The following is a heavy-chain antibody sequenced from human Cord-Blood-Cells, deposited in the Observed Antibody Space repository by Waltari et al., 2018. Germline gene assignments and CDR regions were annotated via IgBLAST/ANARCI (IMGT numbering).Heavy chain of an antibody. D-gene: IGHD3-3*01. CDR1: TFSSYA. J-gene: IGHJ4*02. CDR3: ARDLRPYYGTEDDY. V-gene: IGHV1-69*01. CDR2: IIPIFGTA. Sequence: TFSSYAISWVRQAPGQGLEWMGGIIPIFGTANYAQKFQGRVTITADESTSTAYMELSSLRSEDMAVYYCARDLRPYYGTEDDYWGQGTLVTVSS.